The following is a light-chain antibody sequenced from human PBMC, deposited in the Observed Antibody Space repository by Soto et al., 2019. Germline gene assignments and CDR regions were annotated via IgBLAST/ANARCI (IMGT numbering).Light chain of an antibody. V-gene: IGKV3-20*01. CDR1: QSVSSF. CDR3: QQYGTSPYT. Sequence: EIVMTPSPATLSVSPGERATLSCRASQSVSSFLAWYQQKPGQAPRLLMYGASNRATGIPDRFTGSGSGTDYTLTISRLGPEDFAVYYCQQYGTSPYTFGQGTKGDIK. J-gene: IGKJ2*01. CDR2: GAS.